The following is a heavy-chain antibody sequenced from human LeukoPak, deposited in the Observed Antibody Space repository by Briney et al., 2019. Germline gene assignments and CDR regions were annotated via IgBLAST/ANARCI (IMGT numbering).Heavy chain of an antibody. Sequence: SETLSLTCTVSGGSIRSSYYYWGWIRQPPGKGLEWIGSIYDSGSTYFNPSLKSRVTISVDTSKNQFSLKLSSVTAADTAVYYCARGDWSSSIDYWGQGTLVTVSS. CDR2: IYDSGST. CDR1: GGSIRSSYYY. V-gene: IGHV4-39*01. CDR3: ARGDWSSSIDY. J-gene: IGHJ4*02. D-gene: IGHD6-6*01.